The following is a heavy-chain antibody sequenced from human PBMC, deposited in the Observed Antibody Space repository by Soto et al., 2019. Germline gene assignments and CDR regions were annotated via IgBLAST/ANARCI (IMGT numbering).Heavy chain of an antibody. Sequence: QVQLVQSGSEVKKPGASVKVSCKASGYPFSDNQIHWLRRAPGQGLEWMGRINPKSDDTNYAQKFQGRVTMTRATSIDTAYLELNGLTSDDTATYYCARKHSLDYIRWGLDPWGQGTLVTVSS. CDR1: GYPFSDNQ. J-gene: IGHJ5*02. D-gene: IGHD4-4*01. V-gene: IGHV1-2*02. CDR3: ARKHSLDYIRWGLDP. CDR2: INPKSDDT.